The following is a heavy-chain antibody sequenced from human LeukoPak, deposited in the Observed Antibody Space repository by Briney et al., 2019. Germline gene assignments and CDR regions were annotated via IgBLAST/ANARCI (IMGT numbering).Heavy chain of an antibody. Sequence: ASVKVSCKASGYTFTSYDINWVRQSTGQGLEWMGWMNPNSGNTGYAQKFQGRVTMTRNTSISTAYMELSSLRSEDTAVYYCARDRYYDFWSGYYYYYMDVWGKGTTVTVSS. CDR3: ARDRYYDFWSGYYYYYMDV. V-gene: IGHV1-8*01. D-gene: IGHD3-3*01. CDR1: GYTFTSYD. CDR2: MNPNSGNT. J-gene: IGHJ6*03.